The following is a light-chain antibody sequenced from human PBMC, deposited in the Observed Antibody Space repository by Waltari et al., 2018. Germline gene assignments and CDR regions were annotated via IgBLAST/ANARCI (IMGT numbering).Light chain of an antibody. CDR1: SPKLGSNY. CDR2: KNN. V-gene: IGLV1-47*01. J-gene: IGLJ2*01. CDR3: AVWDDSLSGFVL. Sequence: QSVLTQPPSTSGTPGQRVTTSCSGSSPKLGSNYVYWYKHLPGPAPKLLTYKNNQLPSXXXXXXXXSRSGTSASLAISVLRSEDEADYFCAVWDDSLSGFVLFGGGTKLTV.